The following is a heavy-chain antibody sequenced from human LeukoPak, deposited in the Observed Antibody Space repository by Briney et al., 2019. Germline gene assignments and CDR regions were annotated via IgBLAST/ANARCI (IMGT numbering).Heavy chain of an antibody. CDR2: IYHSGST. CDR1: GGSFSGYY. D-gene: IGHD1-14*01. Sequence: SETLSLTCAVYGGSFSGYYWSWIRQPPGKGLEWIGSIYHSGSTYYNPSLKSRVTISVDTSKKQFSLKLSSVTAADTAVYYCARRSGTSPFDYWGPGTLVTVSS. J-gene: IGHJ4*02. V-gene: IGHV4-34*01. CDR3: ARRSGTSPFDY.